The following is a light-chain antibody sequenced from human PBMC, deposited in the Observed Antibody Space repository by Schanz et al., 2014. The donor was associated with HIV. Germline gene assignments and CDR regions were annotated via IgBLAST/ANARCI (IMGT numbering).Light chain of an antibody. CDR3: QSYDNTLSGSVV. Sequence: QSVLTQPPSASGTPGQRVTISCSGSSSNFRSNAVNWYQQLPGTAPRLVIYNTFHRPSGVPDRFSGSKSGTSASLAISGLQAEDEAFYYCQSYDNTLSGSVVFGGGTKLTVL. CDR2: NTF. J-gene: IGLJ2*01. CDR1: SSNFRSNA. V-gene: IGLV1-44*01.